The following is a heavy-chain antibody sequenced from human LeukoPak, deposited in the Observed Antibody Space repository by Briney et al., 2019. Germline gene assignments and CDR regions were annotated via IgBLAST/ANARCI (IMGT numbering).Heavy chain of an antibody. D-gene: IGHD3-9*01. CDR2: INTNTGNP. CDR3: ASTYYDILTGSYYFDY. Sequence: RASVKVSCKASGYTFTSYAMNWVRQAPGQGLEWMGWINTNTGNPTYAQGFTGRFVFSLDTSVSTAYLQISSLRAEDTAVYYCASTYYDILTGSYYFDYWGQGTLVTVSS. V-gene: IGHV7-4-1*02. J-gene: IGHJ4*02. CDR1: GYTFTSYA.